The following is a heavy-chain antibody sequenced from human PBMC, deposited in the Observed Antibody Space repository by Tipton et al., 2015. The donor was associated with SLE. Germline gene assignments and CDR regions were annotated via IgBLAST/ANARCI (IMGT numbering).Heavy chain of an antibody. CDR3: AIWGFAGDFDS. Sequence: QSGAEVKKPGASVTVSCKASGYTFTDYYMNWVRQAPGQGLEWVGRINPNNGDTNYAQRFQGRVTMTSDTSVTSAYMELTRLTSDDTAVYYCAIWGFAGDFDSWGQGTLVTVSS. CDR1: GYTFTDYY. J-gene: IGHJ4*02. D-gene: IGHD7-27*01. V-gene: IGHV1-2*06. CDR2: INPNNGDT.